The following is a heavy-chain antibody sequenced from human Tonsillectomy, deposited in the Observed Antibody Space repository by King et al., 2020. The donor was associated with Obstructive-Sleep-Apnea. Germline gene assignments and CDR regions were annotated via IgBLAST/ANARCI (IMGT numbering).Heavy chain of an antibody. V-gene: IGHV3-15*01. CDR3: TTGTRPFTPGALDI. CDR1: GFTFSNAW. J-gene: IGHJ3*02. CDR2: IKSKTDGGTT. Sequence: VQLVESGGGLVKPGGSLRLSCAASGFTFSNAWMSWVRQAPGKGLEWVGRIKSKTDGGTTDYAAPVKGRFTISRDDSKNTLYLQMNSLKTEDTAVYYCTTGTRPFTPGALDIWGQGTMVTVSS. D-gene: IGHD2-15*01.